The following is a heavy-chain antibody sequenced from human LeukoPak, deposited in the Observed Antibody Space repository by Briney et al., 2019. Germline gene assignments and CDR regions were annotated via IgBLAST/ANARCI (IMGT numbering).Heavy chain of an antibody. D-gene: IGHD3-10*01. CDR2: MRPHGGNN. CDR3: AKDQAGTWGLDY. V-gene: IGHV3-30*02. Sequence: PGGSLRLSCAASGFTFSDYGIHWIRQAPGKGLEWVAFMRPHGGNNYYSDSVKGRFNNSRNISKNPLYLQMDSLRPEDTAVYFCAKDQAGTWGLDYWGQGTLVTVSS. CDR1: GFTFSDYG. J-gene: IGHJ4*02.